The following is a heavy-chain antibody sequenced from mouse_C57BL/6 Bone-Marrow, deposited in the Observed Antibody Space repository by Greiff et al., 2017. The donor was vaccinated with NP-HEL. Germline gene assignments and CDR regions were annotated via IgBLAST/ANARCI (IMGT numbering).Heavy chain of an antibody. Sequence: EVQGVESGGGLVQPGGSMKLSCAASGFTFSDAWMDWVRQSPEKGLEWVAEIRNKANNHATYYAESVKGRFTISRDDSKSSVYLQMNSLRAEDTGIYYCTRRAAGRYFDVWGTGTTVTVSS. V-gene: IGHV6-6*01. D-gene: IGHD3-1*01. CDR3: TRRAAGRYFDV. CDR1: GFTFSDAW. J-gene: IGHJ1*03. CDR2: IRNKANNHAT.